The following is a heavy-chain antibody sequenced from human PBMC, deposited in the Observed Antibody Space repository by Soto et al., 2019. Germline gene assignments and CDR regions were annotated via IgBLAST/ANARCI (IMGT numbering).Heavy chain of an antibody. CDR3: ARHSPPMYDILTGTTLDPYYGMDV. V-gene: IGHV4-59*08. CDR1: GGSISSYY. CDR2: IYYSVST. J-gene: IGHJ6*02. D-gene: IGHD3-9*01. Sequence: QVQLQESGPGLVKPSEILSLTCSVSGGSISSYYWSWIRQPPGKGLEWIGYIYYSVSTNYNPSLKSRVTISVDTSKNQFSLKLSSLTAADTAVYYCARHSPPMYDILTGTTLDPYYGMDVWGQGTTVTVSS.